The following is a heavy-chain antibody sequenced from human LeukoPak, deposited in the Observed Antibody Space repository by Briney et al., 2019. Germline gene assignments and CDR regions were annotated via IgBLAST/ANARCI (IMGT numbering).Heavy chain of an antibody. V-gene: IGHV3-30*02. Sequence: AGGSLRLSCAASGFTFSTYGMHWVRQAPGKGLEWVAFIRYNGNNKYYADSVKGRFTISRDNAKNSLYLQMNSLRAEDTAVYYCARDRGYCSGGSCEYYFDYWGQGTLVTVSS. CDR1: GFTFSTYG. J-gene: IGHJ4*02. CDR2: IRYNGNNK. D-gene: IGHD2-15*01. CDR3: ARDRGYCSGGSCEYYFDY.